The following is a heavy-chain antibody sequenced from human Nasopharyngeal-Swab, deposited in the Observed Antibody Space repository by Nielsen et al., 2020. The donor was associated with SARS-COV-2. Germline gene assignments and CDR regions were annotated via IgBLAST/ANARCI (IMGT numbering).Heavy chain of an antibody. D-gene: IGHD3-16*02. J-gene: IGHJ3*01. CDR3: AREVIEQGISDAFDF. V-gene: IGHV4-31*02. CDR2: IHYTGYT. Sequence: RQAPGKGLEWMGYIHYTGYTFYNPSLESRLIISLDTSQNQFSLRLSSVTAADTAVYYRAREVIEQGISDAFDFWGQGTMVTV.